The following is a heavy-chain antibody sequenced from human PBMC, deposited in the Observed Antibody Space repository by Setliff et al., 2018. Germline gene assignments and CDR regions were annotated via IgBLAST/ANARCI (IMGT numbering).Heavy chain of an antibody. Sequence: SVKVSCKASGGTFSSYAISWVRQAPGQGLEWMGGIIPIFGTANYAQKFQGRVTITTDESTSTAYMELSSLRSEDTAVYYCARDHGQGGYNFWSGYYAYYYYCMDVWGQGTTVTVSS. CDR2: IIPIFGTA. V-gene: IGHV1-69*05. J-gene: IGHJ6*02. D-gene: IGHD3-3*01. CDR1: GGTFSSYA. CDR3: ARDHGQGGYNFWSGYYAYYYYCMDV.